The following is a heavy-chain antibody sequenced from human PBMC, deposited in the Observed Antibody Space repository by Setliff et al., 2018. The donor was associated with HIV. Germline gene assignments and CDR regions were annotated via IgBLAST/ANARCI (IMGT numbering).Heavy chain of an antibody. CDR2: FHHSGST. CDR3: ASSPAWRSDSGLHTFDY. CDR1: GGSISRGSYY. J-gene: IGHJ4*02. Sequence: PSETLSLTCTVSGGSISRGSYYWGWIRQSPGKGLEWIGGFHHSGSTHYNPSLKSRVTISIDTSNNQISLRLSSVTAADTAMYYCASSPAWRSDSGLHTFDYWGQGTLVTVSS. V-gene: IGHV4-39*01. D-gene: IGHD2-15*01.